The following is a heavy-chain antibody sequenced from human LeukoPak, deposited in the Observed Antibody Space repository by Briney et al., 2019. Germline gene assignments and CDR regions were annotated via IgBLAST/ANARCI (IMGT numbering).Heavy chain of an antibody. V-gene: IGHV3-48*03. D-gene: IGHD3-22*01. CDR2: ISSSGSTI. CDR1: GFTFSSYE. Sequence: GGSLRLSCAASGFTFSSYEMNWVRQAPGKGLEWVSYISSSGSTIYYADSVKGRFTISRDNAKNSLYLQMNSLRAEDTAVYYCAKVTMIVVVTSFDYWGQGTLVTVSS. CDR3: AKVTMIVVVTSFDY. J-gene: IGHJ4*02.